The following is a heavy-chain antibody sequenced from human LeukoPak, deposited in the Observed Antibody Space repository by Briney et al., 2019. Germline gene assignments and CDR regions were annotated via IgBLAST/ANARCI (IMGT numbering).Heavy chain of an antibody. CDR1: GSTVSSNY. V-gene: IGHV3-66*01. CDR2: IYSGGST. J-gene: IGHJ4*02. D-gene: IGHD3-10*01. Sequence: GGSLRLSCAASGSTVSSNYMSWVRQAPGKGLEWVSVIYSGGSTYYADSVKGRFTISRDNSKNTLYLQMNSLRAEDTAVYYCARDPKGLLWFGELLPSYYFDYWGQGTLVTVSS. CDR3: ARDPKGLLWFGELLPSYYFDY.